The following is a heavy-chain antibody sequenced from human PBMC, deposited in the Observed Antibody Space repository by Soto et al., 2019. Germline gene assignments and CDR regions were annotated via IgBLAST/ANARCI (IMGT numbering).Heavy chain of an antibody. CDR3: ARGVYSSGAGFDP. CDR2: INPSGGST. V-gene: IGHV1-46*03. CDR1: GYTFTSYY. D-gene: IGHD6-19*01. J-gene: IGHJ5*02. Sequence: QVQLVQSGAEVKKPGASVKVSCKASGYTFTSYYMHWVRQAPGQGLEWMGIINPSGGSTSYAQKFPGRVTMTRDTSTSTVYMELSSLGSEDTAVYYGARGVYSSGAGFDPWGQGTLVTVSS.